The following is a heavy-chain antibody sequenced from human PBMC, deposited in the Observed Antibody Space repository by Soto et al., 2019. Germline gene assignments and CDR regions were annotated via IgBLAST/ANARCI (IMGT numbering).Heavy chain of an antibody. CDR1: GFIFRSYW. CDR3: ATEVGTSTVRGALNM. CDR2: INQAGNEI. J-gene: IGHJ3*02. D-gene: IGHD5-18*01. V-gene: IGHV3-7*01. Sequence: DVQLVESGGGLVQPGGSLRVSCVTSGFIFRSYWMSWVRQGPGNGLEWVANINQAGNEINYVDSVRGRFTISRDNAKNSTYLQMDSLRVEVSAVYYGATEVGTSTVRGALNMWGQGTVVSVSS.